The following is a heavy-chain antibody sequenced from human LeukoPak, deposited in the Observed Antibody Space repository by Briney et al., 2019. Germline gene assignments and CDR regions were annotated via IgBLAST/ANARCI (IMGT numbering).Heavy chain of an antibody. Sequence: PGGSLRLSCAASGFTFSNYGMQWVRQAPGKGLEWVANINQDGTEKYYVDSMKGRFTISRDNAKNSLYLQMNSLRAEDTAVYYCAKDAGPYFDYWGQGTLVTVSS. V-gene: IGHV3-7*01. CDR1: GFTFSNYG. CDR3: AKDAGPYFDY. J-gene: IGHJ4*02. CDR2: INQDGTEK.